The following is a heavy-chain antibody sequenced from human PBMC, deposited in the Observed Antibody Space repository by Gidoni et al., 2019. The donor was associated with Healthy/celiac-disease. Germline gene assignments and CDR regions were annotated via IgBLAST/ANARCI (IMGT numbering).Heavy chain of an antibody. CDR1: GSTFSSYA. J-gene: IGHJ4*02. CDR2: ISGSGGST. D-gene: IGHD6-19*01. CDR3: AKAGWLVRPTFDY. V-gene: IGHV3-23*01. Sequence: EVQLLESGGGLIQLGGSLSLSCAASGSTFSSYAMSWVRQAPGKGLEWVSAISGSGGSTYYADSVKGRFTISRDNSKNTLYLQMNSLRAEDTAVYYCAKAGWLVRPTFDYWGQGTLVTVSS.